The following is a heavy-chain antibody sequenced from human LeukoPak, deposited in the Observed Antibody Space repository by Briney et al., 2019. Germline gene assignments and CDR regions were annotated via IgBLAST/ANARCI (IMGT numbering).Heavy chain of an antibody. J-gene: IGHJ5*02. CDR1: GFTFSSYW. CDR3: AKVSRDGVYNWFDP. Sequence: GGSLRLSCAASGFTFSSYWMHWVRQAPGKGLVWVSRINSDGSSTSYADSVKGRFTISRDNAKNTLYLQMNSLRAEDTAVYYCAKVSRDGVYNWFDPWGQGTLVTVSS. D-gene: IGHD5-24*01. CDR2: INSDGSST. V-gene: IGHV3-74*01.